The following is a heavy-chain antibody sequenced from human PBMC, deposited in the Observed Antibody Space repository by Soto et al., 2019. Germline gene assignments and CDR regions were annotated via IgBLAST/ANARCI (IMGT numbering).Heavy chain of an antibody. V-gene: IGHV1-69*13. CDR2: IIPIFGTA. D-gene: IGHD4-17*01. Sequence: ASVKVSCKVSGGTFSSYAISWVRQAPGQGLEWMGGIIPIFGTANYAQKFQGRVTITADESTSTAYMELSSLRSEDTAVYYCARDTHDYGDYGPYYFDCWGQGTLVTVSS. CDR3: ARDTHDYGDYGPYYFDC. J-gene: IGHJ4*02. CDR1: GGTFSSYA.